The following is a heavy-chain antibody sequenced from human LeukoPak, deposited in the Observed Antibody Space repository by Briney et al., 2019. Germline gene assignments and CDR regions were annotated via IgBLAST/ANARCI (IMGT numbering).Heavy chain of an antibody. CDR1: GYTFNGYG. Sequence: ASVKVSCKASGYTFNGYGINWVRQAPGQGLEWREWISPYKDTPYYTQQVQGRVTLTIDTSTSTAHMELRSLRSDDTAVYYCARADGGYYYYYMDVWGKGTTVTVSS. CDR2: ISPYKDTP. CDR3: ARADGGYYYYYMDV. J-gene: IGHJ6*03. D-gene: IGHD3-10*01. V-gene: IGHV1-18*01.